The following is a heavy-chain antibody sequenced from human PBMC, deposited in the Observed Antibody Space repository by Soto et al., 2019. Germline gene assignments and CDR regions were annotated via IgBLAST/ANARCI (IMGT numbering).Heavy chain of an antibody. J-gene: IGHJ5*01. CDR3: AKDPRYCSGGTCFPEGEHWLDS. V-gene: IGHV3-30-3*01. CDR2: ISYDGNSK. D-gene: IGHD2-15*01. Sequence: QVQLVESGGGVVQPGRSLRLSCAASGFTFSNYAMHWVRQAPGKGLEWVAVISYDGNSKFYTDSLKGRFSISRDNSKNTLYRKMNSLRAEDTAFYYCAKDPRYCSGGTCFPEGEHWLDSWGQGPLVPVSS. CDR1: GFTFSNYA.